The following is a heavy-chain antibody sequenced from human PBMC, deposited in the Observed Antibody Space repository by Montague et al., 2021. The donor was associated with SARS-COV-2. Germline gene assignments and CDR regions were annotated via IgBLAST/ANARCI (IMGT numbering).Heavy chain of an antibody. D-gene: IGHD2-21*02. CDR2: INHSGST. CDR3: ARQIPLRTHIVVVTALLGGAFDS. J-gene: IGHJ3*02. Sequence: ESLSLTCAVYGGSFSGYYWGWIRQHAGKGLEWIGEINHSGSTNYNPSLKSRVTISVDTSKNQFSLKLSSVTAADTAVYYCARQIPLRTHIVVVTALLGGAFDSWGQGTMVTVSS. V-gene: IGHV4-34*01. CDR1: GGSFSGYY.